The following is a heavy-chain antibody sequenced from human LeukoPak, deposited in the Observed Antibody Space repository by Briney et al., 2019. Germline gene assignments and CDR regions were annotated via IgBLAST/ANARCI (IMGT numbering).Heavy chain of an antibody. Sequence: PSETLSLTCTVSGGSISSYYWSWIRQPPGKGLEWIGYIYYSGSTNYNPSLKSRVTISVDTSKNQFSLKLSSVTAADTAVYYCARGERSSSWYWLDPWGQGTLVTVSS. CDR3: ARGERSSSWYWLDP. CDR2: IYYSGST. V-gene: IGHV4-59*12. J-gene: IGHJ5*02. D-gene: IGHD6-13*01. CDR1: GGSISSYY.